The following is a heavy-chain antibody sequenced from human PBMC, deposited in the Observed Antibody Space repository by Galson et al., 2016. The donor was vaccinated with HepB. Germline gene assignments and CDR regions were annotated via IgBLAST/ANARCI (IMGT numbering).Heavy chain of an antibody. CDR2: IYHSGST. Sequence: ETLSLTCAVSGGSISSHDWWSWVRQPPGKGLEWIGEIYHSGSTNYNPSLKSRVTISVDNFKNQFSLKLTSVTAADTAVYYCARNGFYCLDHWGQGTLVTVAS. J-gene: IGHJ4*02. V-gene: IGHV4-4*02. CDR1: GGSISSHDW. D-gene: IGHD2/OR15-2a*01. CDR3: ARNGFYCLDH.